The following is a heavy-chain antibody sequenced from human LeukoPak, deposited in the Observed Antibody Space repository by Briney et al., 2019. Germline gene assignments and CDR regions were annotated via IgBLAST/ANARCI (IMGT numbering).Heavy chain of an antibody. CDR1: GFTFSDYY. Sequence: GGSLRLSCAASGFTFSDYYMSWIRQTPGKGLEWISHISSSGKTIYYTDSVKGRFTISRDNTKNSLDLQMNDLRAEDTAVYYCARGGLRGSSLAFDYWGQGTLVTVSS. CDR3: ARGGLRGSSLAFDY. CDR2: ISSSGKTI. J-gene: IGHJ4*02. D-gene: IGHD6-13*01. V-gene: IGHV3-11*04.